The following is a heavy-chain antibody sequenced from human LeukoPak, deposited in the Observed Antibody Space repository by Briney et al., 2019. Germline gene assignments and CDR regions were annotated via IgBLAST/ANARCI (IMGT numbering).Heavy chain of an antibody. V-gene: IGHV4-39*07. CDR2: IYYSGST. CDR3: ARVGSGAAFGI. CDR1: GGSISSSSYY. D-gene: IGHD3-10*01. Sequence: PSETLSLTCTVSGGSISSSSYYWGWIRQPPGKGLEWIGSIYYSGSTYYNPSLKSRVTISVDTSKNQFSLKLSSVTAADTAVYYCARVGSGAAFGIWGQGTMVTVSS. J-gene: IGHJ3*02.